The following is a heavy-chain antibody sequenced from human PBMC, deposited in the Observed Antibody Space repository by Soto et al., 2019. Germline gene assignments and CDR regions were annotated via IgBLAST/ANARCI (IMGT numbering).Heavy chain of an antibody. Sequence: GASVQVSCKVSGYALTELSMHWVRQAPGKGLEWMGGFDPEDGETIYAQKFQGRVTMTEDTSTDTAYMELSSLRSEDTAVYYCATATSRICSSTSCYRAGFDPWGQGTLVTVSS. D-gene: IGHD2-2*01. J-gene: IGHJ5*02. CDR3: ATATSRICSSTSCYRAGFDP. V-gene: IGHV1-24*01. CDR1: GYALTELS. CDR2: FDPEDGET.